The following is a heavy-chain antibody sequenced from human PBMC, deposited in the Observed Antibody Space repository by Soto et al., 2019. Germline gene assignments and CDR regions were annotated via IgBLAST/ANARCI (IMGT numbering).Heavy chain of an antibody. CDR3: ARWYCSSTSCPGFDY. V-gene: IGHV3-48*03. J-gene: IGHJ4*02. CDR1: GFTFSSYE. Sequence: GGSLRLSCAASGFTFSSYEMNWVRQAPGKGLEWVSYISSSGSTIYYADSVKGRLTISRDNAKNSLYLQMNSLRAEDTAVYYCARWYCSSTSCPGFDYWGQGTLVTVSS. D-gene: IGHD2-2*01. CDR2: ISSSGSTI.